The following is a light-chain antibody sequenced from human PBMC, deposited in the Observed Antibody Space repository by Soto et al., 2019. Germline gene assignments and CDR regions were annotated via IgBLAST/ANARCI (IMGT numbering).Light chain of an antibody. Sequence: QSVLTQPPAASGSPGQSVTISCTGTSSDVGAYNYVSWYQQHPGKAPKLIIYEVNERPSGVTDRFSGSKSGTTASLTVSGLQAEDEADYFCSSYAGSHNVVFGGGTKLTVL. CDR1: SSDVGAYNY. CDR2: EVN. J-gene: IGLJ2*01. CDR3: SSYAGSHNVV. V-gene: IGLV2-8*01.